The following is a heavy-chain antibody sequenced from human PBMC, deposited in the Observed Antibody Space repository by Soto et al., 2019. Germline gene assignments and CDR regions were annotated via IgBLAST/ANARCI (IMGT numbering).Heavy chain of an antibody. CDR3: AKDGYNTPYAY. Sequence: GSLRLSCAASGFTFNSYAMSWVRQAPGKGLEWVSAISGSGGTTYYADSVQGRFTISRDNSKNTLYLQMNSLRAEDTAVYYCAKDGYNTPYAYWGQGTPVTVSS. D-gene: IGHD5-12*01. CDR2: ISGSGGTT. J-gene: IGHJ4*02. CDR1: GFTFNSYA. V-gene: IGHV3-23*01.